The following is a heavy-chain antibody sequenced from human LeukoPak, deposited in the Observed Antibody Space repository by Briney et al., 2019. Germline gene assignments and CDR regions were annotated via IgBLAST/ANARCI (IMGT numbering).Heavy chain of an antibody. CDR2: IIPILGIA. CDR3: ARGTGYCSSTSCYDGKFADY. Sequence: ASVKVSCKASGGTFSSYAISWVRQAPGQGLEWMGRIIPILGIANYAQKFQGRVTITADKSTSTAYMELSSLRSEDTAVYYCARGTGYCSSTSCYDGKFADYWGQGTLVTVSS. D-gene: IGHD2-2*01. J-gene: IGHJ4*02. CDR1: GGTFSSYA. V-gene: IGHV1-69*04.